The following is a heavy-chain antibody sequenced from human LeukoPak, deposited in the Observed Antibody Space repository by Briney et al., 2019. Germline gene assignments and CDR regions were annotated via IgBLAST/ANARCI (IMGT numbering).Heavy chain of an antibody. CDR1: GFTFSNFF. CDR2: ISGGGGST. V-gene: IGHV3-23*01. Sequence: GGSLRLSCVVSGFTFSNFFMSWVRQAPGKGLEWVSAISGGGGSTYYADSVQGRFSISRDNSNNTVYLQMNSLRAEDTAVYYCAKMSGSMSYDSSGYSDSLGYWGQGTLVTVSS. J-gene: IGHJ4*02. CDR3: AKMSGSMSYDSSGYSDSLGY. D-gene: IGHD3-22*01.